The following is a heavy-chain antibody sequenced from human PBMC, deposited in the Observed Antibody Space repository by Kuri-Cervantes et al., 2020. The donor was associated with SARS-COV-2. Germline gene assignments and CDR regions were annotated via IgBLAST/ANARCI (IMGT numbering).Heavy chain of an antibody. CDR2: IRYDGSNK. V-gene: IGHV3-30*02. D-gene: IGHD6-13*01. J-gene: IGHJ4*02. Sequence: GGSLRLSCAASGFTFSSYGMHWVRQAPGKGLEWVAFIRYDGSNKYYADSVKGRFTISRDNSKNTLYLQMNSLRAEDTAVYYCARMKAKQQRVPQGFDYWGQGTLVTVSS. CDR3: ARMKAKQQRVPQGFDY. CDR1: GFTFSSYG.